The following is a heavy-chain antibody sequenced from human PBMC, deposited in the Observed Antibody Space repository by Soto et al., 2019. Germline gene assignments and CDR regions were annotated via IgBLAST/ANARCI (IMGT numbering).Heavy chain of an antibody. CDR1: GDSVSNDNYY. V-gene: IGHV4-31*11. Sequence: SETLSLTCAVSGDSVSNDNYYWSWIRQPPGKGLEWIGYIYYSGSTYYNPSLKSRVTISVDTSKNQFSLKLSSVTAADTAVYYCARGEYYGSGSYYPSFDPWGQGTLVTVSS. CDR3: ARGEYYGSGSYYPSFDP. D-gene: IGHD3-10*01. J-gene: IGHJ5*02. CDR2: IYYSGST.